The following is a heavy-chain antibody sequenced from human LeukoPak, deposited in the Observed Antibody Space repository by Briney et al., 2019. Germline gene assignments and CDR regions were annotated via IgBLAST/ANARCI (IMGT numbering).Heavy chain of an antibody. D-gene: IGHD6-6*01. V-gene: IGHV4-39*01. J-gene: IGHJ4*02. CDR1: GGSISSSSYY. CDR3: ARPRYSSSPYFDY. Sequence: SETLSLTCTVSGGSISSSSYYWGWIRQPPGKGLEWIGSIYYSGSTYYNPSLKSRVTISVDTSKNQSSLKLSSVTAADTAVYYCARPRYSSSPYFDYWGQGTLVTVSS. CDR2: IYYSGST.